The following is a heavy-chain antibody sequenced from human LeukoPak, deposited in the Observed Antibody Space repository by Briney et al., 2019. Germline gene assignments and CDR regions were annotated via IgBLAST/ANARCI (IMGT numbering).Heavy chain of an antibody. CDR2: IYSGGST. CDR1: GFTVSSNH. Sequence: GGSLRLSCAASGFTVSSNHMSWVRQAPGKGLEWVSVIYSGGSTYYADSVKGRFTISRDNSKNTPYLQMNSLRAEDTAVYYCARVIGTGYYDAFDIWGQGTMVTVSS. V-gene: IGHV3-53*01. D-gene: IGHD3/OR15-3a*01. J-gene: IGHJ3*02. CDR3: ARVIGTGYYDAFDI.